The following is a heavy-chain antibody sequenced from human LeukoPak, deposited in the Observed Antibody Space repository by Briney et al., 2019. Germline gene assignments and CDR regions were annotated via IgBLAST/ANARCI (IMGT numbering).Heavy chain of an antibody. CDR3: VRLVDSAGVGYYYYYMDV. D-gene: IGHD6-13*01. Sequence: GGSLRLSCAASGFTFSSYEMNWVRQAPGKGLDWVSYISTSGSTIYYADSVKGRFTISRDNAKNSLHLQMNSLRAEDTAVYYCVRLVDSAGVGYYYYYMDVWGKGTTVSVSS. J-gene: IGHJ6*03. CDR1: GFTFSSYE. CDR2: ISTSGSTI. V-gene: IGHV3-48*03.